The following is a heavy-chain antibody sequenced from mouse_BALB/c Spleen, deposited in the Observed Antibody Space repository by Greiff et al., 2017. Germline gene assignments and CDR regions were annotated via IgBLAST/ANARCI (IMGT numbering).Heavy chain of an antibody. CDR2: ISYSGST. D-gene: IGHD1-1*01. CDR1: GYSITSDYA. CDR3: ARWGLLRSPEAY. Sequence: EVQLVESGPGLVKPSQSLSLTCTVTGYSITSDYAWNWIRQFPGNKLEWMGYISYSGSTSYNPSLKSRISITRDTSKNQFFLQLNSVTTEDTATYYCARWGLLRSPEAYWGQGTLVTVSA. J-gene: IGHJ3*01. V-gene: IGHV3-2*02.